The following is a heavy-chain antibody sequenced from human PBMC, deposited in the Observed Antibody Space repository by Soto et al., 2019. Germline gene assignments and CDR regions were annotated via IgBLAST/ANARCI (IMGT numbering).Heavy chain of an antibody. V-gene: IGHV4-34*01. CDR2: INHLGSI. D-gene: IGHD2-21*01. Sequence: TETLSLTYLVTSGSLTDYFCRWIRQPPGMALEWIGEINHLGSINYNPSLKSRVTMSVDTSKNQLSLTLNSVTAADTATYYCARGGISHWAYFYYMDVWDRGTTVTVSS. CDR1: SGSLTDYF. J-gene: IGHJ6*03. CDR3: ARGGISHWAYFYYMDV.